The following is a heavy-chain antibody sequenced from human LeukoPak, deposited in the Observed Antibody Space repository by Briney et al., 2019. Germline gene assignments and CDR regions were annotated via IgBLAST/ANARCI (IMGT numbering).Heavy chain of an antibody. Sequence: GGSLRLSCAASEFSVGSNYMTWVRQAPGKGLEWVSLIYSGGSTYYADSVKGRFTISRDNSKNTLYLQMNSLRAEDTAVYYCAKDLNSSGWYFYYYMDVWGKGTTVTVSS. CDR1: EFSVGSNY. J-gene: IGHJ6*03. D-gene: IGHD6-19*01. V-gene: IGHV3-66*01. CDR2: IYSGGST. CDR3: AKDLNSSGWYFYYYMDV.